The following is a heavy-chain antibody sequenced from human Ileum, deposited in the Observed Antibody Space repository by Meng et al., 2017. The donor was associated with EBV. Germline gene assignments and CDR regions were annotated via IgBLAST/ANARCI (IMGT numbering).Heavy chain of an antibody. CDR1: GDSISSQRW. J-gene: IGHJ4*02. V-gene: IGHV4-4*02. D-gene: IGHD1-26*01. CDR3: AARVGGSYSGFDL. Sequence: VQLQASGPGPGKPSGTLSLTCAVSGDSISSQRWWGWVRQPPTKGPEWIGEIFHVGTGNYNPSLKSRVTISMDTSKNQISLGLTSVTAADTAVYYCAARVGGSYSGFDLWGQGTLVTVSS. CDR2: IFHVGTG.